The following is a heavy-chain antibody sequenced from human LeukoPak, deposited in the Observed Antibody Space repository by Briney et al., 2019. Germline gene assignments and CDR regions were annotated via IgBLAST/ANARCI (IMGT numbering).Heavy chain of an antibody. CDR1: GFTFSSYS. D-gene: IGHD3-16*01. CDR2: ISGSSSTI. J-gene: IGHJ5*02. Sequence: GGSLRLSCAASGFTFSSYSMNWVRQAPGKGLEWVSYISGSSSTIYYADSVKGRFTISRDNAKNSLYLQMNSLRAEDTAVYYCARGDYYNGGGRNWFDPWGQGTLVTVSS. V-gene: IGHV3-48*01. CDR3: ARGDYYNGGGRNWFDP.